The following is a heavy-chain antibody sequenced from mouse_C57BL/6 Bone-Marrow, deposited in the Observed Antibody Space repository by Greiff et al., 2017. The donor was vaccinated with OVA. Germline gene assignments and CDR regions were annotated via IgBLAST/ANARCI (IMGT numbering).Heavy chain of an antibody. V-gene: IGHV1-78*01. Sequence: VKLVESDAELVKPGASVKISCKVSGYTFTDHTIHWMKQRPEQGLEWIGYIYPRDGSTKYNEKFKGKATLTADKSSSTAYMQLNSLTSEDSAVYFCARSPANWDGGYAMDYWGQGTSVTVSS. CDR3: ARSPANWDGGYAMDY. CDR2: IYPRDGST. D-gene: IGHD4-1*01. CDR1: GYTFTDHT. J-gene: IGHJ4*01.